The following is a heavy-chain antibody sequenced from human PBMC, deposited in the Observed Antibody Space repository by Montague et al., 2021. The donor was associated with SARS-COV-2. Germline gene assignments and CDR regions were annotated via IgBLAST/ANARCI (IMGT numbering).Heavy chain of an antibody. CDR3: ARELEIHDFLSGYYIGD. CDR1: GASVNSGSYH. CDR2: IYYSGST. V-gene: IGHV4-61*01. D-gene: IGHD3-3*01. Sequence: SETLSLTCTIPGASVNSGSYHCTWIQQPPGKGLEWIGYIYYSGSTSYNPSLKSRVTISLDTSKNQFSLNLTSVTAADTALYFCARELEIHDFLSGYYIGDWGQGTLVTVSS. J-gene: IGHJ4*02.